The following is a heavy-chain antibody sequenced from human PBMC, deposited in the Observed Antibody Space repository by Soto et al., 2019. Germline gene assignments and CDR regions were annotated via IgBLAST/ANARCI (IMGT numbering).Heavy chain of an antibody. V-gene: IGHV4-34*01. CDR1: GVTMSYGGYY. Sequence: PSETLSLTCIVSGVTMSYGGYYWSWIRQPPGKGLEWIGEINHSGSTNYNPSLKSRVTISVDTSKNQFSLKLSSVTAADTAVYYCARGKYYDFWSGYYTLYRAGNYYSYYGMDVWGQGTTVTVSS. CDR3: ARGKYYDFWSGYYTLYRAGNYYSYYGMDV. CDR2: INHSGST. D-gene: IGHD3-3*01. J-gene: IGHJ6*02.